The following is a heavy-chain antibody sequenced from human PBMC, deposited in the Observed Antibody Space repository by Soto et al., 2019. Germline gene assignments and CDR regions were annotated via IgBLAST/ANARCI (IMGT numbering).Heavy chain of an antibody. CDR2: IKQDGSEK. D-gene: IGHD6-13*01. CDR1: GFTFSSYW. Sequence: GGCLRLSCAASGFTFSSYWMRWVRQAPGKGLEWVANIKQDGSEKYYVDSVKGRFTISRDNAKNSLYLQMNSLRAEDTAVYYCARDFGYSSSWAYYYYYGMDVWGQGTTVTVSS. J-gene: IGHJ6*02. CDR3: ARDFGYSSSWAYYYYYGMDV. V-gene: IGHV3-7*01.